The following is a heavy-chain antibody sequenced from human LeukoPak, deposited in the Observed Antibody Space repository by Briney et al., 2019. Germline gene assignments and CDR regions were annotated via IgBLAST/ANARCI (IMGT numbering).Heavy chain of an antibody. CDR3: ARLAQPGYSSSWYGSYLDY. CDR2: IYHSGST. D-gene: IGHD6-13*01. V-gene: IGHV4-38-2*02. Sequence: PSETLSLTCTVSGYSISSIYYWGWIRQPPGKGLEWIGTIYHSGSTYYNPSLKSRVTISVDTSKNQFSLKLSSVTAADTAVYYCARLAQPGYSSSWYGSYLDYWGQGTLVTVSS. J-gene: IGHJ4*02. CDR1: GYSISSIYY.